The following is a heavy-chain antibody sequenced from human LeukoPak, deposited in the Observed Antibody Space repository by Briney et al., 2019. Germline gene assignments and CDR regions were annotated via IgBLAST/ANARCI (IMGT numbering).Heavy chain of an antibody. J-gene: IGHJ5*02. Sequence: GGSLRLSCAASGFTFSHYAMSWVRQAPGKGLEWVSGISAATGSTFYADSVKGRFTISRDNSKNTLYLQMNSLRAEGTAVYFCAQDARYSYGFRYFDPWGQGTLVSVSS. D-gene: IGHD5-18*01. CDR1: GFTFSHYA. CDR2: ISAATGST. CDR3: AQDARYSYGFRYFDP. V-gene: IGHV3-23*01.